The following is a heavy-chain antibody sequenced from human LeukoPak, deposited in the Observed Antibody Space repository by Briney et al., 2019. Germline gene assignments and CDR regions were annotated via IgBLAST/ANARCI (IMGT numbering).Heavy chain of an antibody. CDR3: VRHSGQWLLLNWFDP. V-gene: IGHV4-59*08. J-gene: IGHJ5*02. CDR2: IYYSGST. Sequence: SETLSLTCTVSGGSISSYYWSWIRQPPGKGLEWIGYIYYSGSTNYNPSLKSRVTISVDTSKNQFSLKLSSVTAADTAVYYCVRHSGQWLLLNWFDPWGRGTLVTVSS. CDR1: GGSISSYY. D-gene: IGHD6-19*01.